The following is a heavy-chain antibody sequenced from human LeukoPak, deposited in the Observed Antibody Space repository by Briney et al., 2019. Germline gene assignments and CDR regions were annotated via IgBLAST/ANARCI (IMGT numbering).Heavy chain of an antibody. J-gene: IGHJ6*02. CDR3: ASGIGDYRYYGMDV. Sequence: ASVKVSCKASGYTFTSYGTSWVRQAPGQGLEWMGWISAYNGNTNYAQKLQGRVTMTTDTSTSTAYMELRSLRSDDTAVYYCASGIGDYRYYGMDVWGQGTTVTVSS. D-gene: IGHD2-21*01. CDR1: GYTFTSYG. CDR2: ISAYNGNT. V-gene: IGHV1-18*01.